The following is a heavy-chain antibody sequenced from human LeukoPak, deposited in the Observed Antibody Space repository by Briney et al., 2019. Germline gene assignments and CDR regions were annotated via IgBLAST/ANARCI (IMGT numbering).Heavy chain of an antibody. CDR2: IYYSVST. CDR1: GGSISSYY. D-gene: IGHD2-2*01. CDR3: AREVRSTDAFDI. J-gene: IGHJ3*02. V-gene: IGHV4-59*01. Sequence: PSETLSLTCTVSGGSISSYYWSWIRQPPGKGLEWIGYIYYSVSTNYNPSLKSRVTISVDTSKNQFSLKLSSVTAADTAVYYCAREVRSTDAFDIWGQGTMVTVSS.